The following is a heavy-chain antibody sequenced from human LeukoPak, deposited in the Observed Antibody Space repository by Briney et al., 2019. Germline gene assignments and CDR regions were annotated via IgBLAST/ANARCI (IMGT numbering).Heavy chain of an antibody. CDR3: VARIAATGTYDAFDI. J-gene: IGHJ3*02. D-gene: IGHD6-13*01. Sequence: GESLKISCKGSGYSFTSYWIGWVRQMPGKGLEWMGIIYPGDSDTRYSPSFQGQVTISADKSISTAYLQWSSLKASDTAMYYCVARIAATGTYDAFDIWGQGTMVTVSS. V-gene: IGHV5-51*01. CDR1: GYSFTSYW. CDR2: IYPGDSDT.